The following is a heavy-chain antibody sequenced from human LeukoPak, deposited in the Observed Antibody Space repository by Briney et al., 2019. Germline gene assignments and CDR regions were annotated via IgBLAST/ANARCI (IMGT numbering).Heavy chain of an antibody. D-gene: IGHD2-21*02. J-gene: IGHJ4*02. V-gene: IGHV1-2*06. CDR1: GYTFTGYY. Sequence: ASVKVSCKASGYTFTGYYMHWVRQAPGQGLEWMGRINPNSGGTNYAQKFQGRVTMTRDTSISTAYMELSRLRSDDTAVYYCARETGDTDDYCFDYWGQGTLVTVSS. CDR2: INPNSGGT. CDR3: ARETGDTDDYCFDY.